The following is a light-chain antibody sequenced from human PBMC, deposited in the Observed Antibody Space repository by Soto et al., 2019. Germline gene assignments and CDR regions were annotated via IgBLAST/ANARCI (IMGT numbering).Light chain of an antibody. CDR3: QQYTGT. J-gene: IGKJ1*01. V-gene: IGKV1-5*01. CDR1: QSISSW. CDR2: DAS. Sequence: DIQMTQSPSTLSASVGDRVTITCRASQSISSWLAWYQQKPGKAPKLLIYDASSLESGVPSRFSGSSSGTEFILTIDSVQPDDFATYYCQQYTGTFGQGTKVDIK.